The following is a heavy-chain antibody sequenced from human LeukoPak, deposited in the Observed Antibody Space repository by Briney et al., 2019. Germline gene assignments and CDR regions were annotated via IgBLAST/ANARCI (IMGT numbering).Heavy chain of an antibody. CDR3: ARKGTGDQGYYFDY. J-gene: IGHJ4*02. V-gene: IGHV4-59*01. D-gene: IGHD1-1*01. CDR1: GGSFSGYY. CDR2: IYYSGST. Sequence: SETLSLTCAVYGGSFSGYYWSWIRQPPGKGLEWIGYIYYSGSTNYNPSLKTRVTISVDTSKNQFSLKVSSVTAADTAVYYCARKGTGDQGYYFDYWGQGTLVTVSS.